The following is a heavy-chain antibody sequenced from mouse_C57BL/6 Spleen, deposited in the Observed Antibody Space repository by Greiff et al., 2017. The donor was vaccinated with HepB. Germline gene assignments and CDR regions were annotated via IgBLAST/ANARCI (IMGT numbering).Heavy chain of an antibody. Sequence: QVQLQQSGPELVKPGASVKISCKASGYAFSSSWMNWVKQRPGKGLEWIGRIYPGDGDTNYNGKFKGKATLTADKSSSTAYMQLSSLTSEDSAVYFCARSTGTGYFDVWGTGTTVTVSS. V-gene: IGHV1-82*01. J-gene: IGHJ1*03. CDR2: IYPGDGDT. CDR1: GYAFSSSW. CDR3: ARSTGTGYFDV. D-gene: IGHD4-1*02.